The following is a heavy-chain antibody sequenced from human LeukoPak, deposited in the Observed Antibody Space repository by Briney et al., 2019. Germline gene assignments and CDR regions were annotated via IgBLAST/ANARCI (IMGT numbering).Heavy chain of an antibody. V-gene: IGHV4-39*07. CDR1: GGSISSSSYY. CDR3: ARDHRCNLDYYYYIDV. D-gene: IGHD1-20*01. Sequence: SETLSLTCTVSGGSISSSSYYWGWIRQPPGKGLEWTGSIYYSGSTYYNPSLKSRVTISVDTSKNQFSLTLSSVTAADAAGYYDARDHRCNLDYYYYIDVWGKGTTVTVSS. CDR2: IYYSGST. J-gene: IGHJ6*03.